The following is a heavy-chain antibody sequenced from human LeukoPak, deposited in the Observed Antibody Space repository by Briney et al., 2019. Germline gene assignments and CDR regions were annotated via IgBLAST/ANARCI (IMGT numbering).Heavy chain of an antibody. CDR2: IGDDVVST. D-gene: IGHD3-22*01. J-gene: IGHJ4*02. CDR3: TKDSGNYYDSSGYSDYFDY. CDR1: GFTFNSHA. Sequence: GGSLRLSCAASGFTFNSHAMSWVRQAPGKGLEWVSAIGDDVVSTYYADSVKGRFTIFRDNSKNTLYLQMNSLRAEDTAVYYCTKDSGNYYDSSGYSDYFDYWGQGTLVTVSS. V-gene: IGHV3-23*01.